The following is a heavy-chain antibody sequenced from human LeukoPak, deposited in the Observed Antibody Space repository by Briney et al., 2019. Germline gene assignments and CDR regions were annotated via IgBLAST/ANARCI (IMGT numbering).Heavy chain of an antibody. CDR2: ISGSGGST. Sequence: GGSLRLSCAASGFTFSSYAMSWVRQAPGKGLEWVSAISGSGGSTYYADSVKGRFTISRDNSKNTLYLQMNSLRAEDTAVYYCARDRVRGSGYDFYWFDPWGQGTLVTVSS. J-gene: IGHJ5*02. CDR3: ARDRVRGSGYDFYWFDP. V-gene: IGHV3-23*01. D-gene: IGHD5-12*01. CDR1: GFTFSSYA.